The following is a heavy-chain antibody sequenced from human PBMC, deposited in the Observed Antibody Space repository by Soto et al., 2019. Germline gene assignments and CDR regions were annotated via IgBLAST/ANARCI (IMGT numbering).Heavy chain of an antibody. Sequence: ASVKVSCKASGYTFTSYGISWVRQAPGQGLEWMGWISAYNGNTNYAQKLQGRVTMTTDTSTSTAYMELRSLKTDDTAVYYCARDGAAAGTDAFDIWGQGTMVTVSS. CDR3: ARDGAAAGTDAFDI. CDR1: GYTFTSYG. V-gene: IGHV1-18*01. J-gene: IGHJ3*02. CDR2: ISAYNGNT. D-gene: IGHD6-13*01.